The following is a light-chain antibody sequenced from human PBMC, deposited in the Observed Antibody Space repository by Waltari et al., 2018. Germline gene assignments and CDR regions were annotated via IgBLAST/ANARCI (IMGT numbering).Light chain of an antibody. CDR1: SSDVGGYNY. CDR2: GVS. Sequence: QSALTQPPSASGSPGQSVTISCTGTSSDVGGYNYVSWYQHHPGKAPKLMIYGVSKRPSGVPDRFSGSKSGTTASLTVSGLQAEDEADYYCSSYAGSNNLGVFGTGTKVTVL. J-gene: IGLJ1*01. V-gene: IGLV2-8*01. CDR3: SSYAGSNNLGV.